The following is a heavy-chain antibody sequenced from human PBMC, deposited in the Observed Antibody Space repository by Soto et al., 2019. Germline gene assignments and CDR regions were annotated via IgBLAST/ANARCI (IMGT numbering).Heavy chain of an antibody. CDR1: GFTFSSYG. Sequence: GGSLRLSCAASGFTFSSYGMHWVRQAPGKGLEWVAVIWYDGSNKYYADSVKGRFTISRDNSKNTLYLQMNSLRAEDTAVYYCARSATAMDYYFDYWGQGTLVTVSS. D-gene: IGHD5-18*01. CDR3: ARSATAMDYYFDY. V-gene: IGHV3-33*01. CDR2: IWYDGSNK. J-gene: IGHJ4*02.